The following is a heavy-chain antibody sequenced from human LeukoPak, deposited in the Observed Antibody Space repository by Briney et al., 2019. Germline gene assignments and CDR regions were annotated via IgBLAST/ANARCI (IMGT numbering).Heavy chain of an antibody. D-gene: IGHD5-18*01. Sequence: ETLSLTCTVYGGSLSSNYMSWVRQAPGKGLEWVSDIYSGGSTYYADSVKGRFTISRDNSKNTLYLQMNSLRAEDTAVYYCARVTVHSYGITDWGQGTLVTVSS. J-gene: IGHJ4*02. V-gene: IGHV3-66*01. CDR1: GGSLSSNY. CDR3: ARVTVHSYGITD. CDR2: IYSGGST.